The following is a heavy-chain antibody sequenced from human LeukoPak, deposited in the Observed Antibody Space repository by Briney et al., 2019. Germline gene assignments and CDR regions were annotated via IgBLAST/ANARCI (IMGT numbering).Heavy chain of an antibody. CDR1: GFTFDDYA. CDR3: AKDKFKTTNYYDSSGYWSGVVDY. J-gene: IGHJ4*02. CDR2: INWNSGSI. Sequence: GGSLRLSCAASGFTFDDYAMHWVRQTPGKGLEWVSGINWNSGSIDYADSVKGRFTISRDNAKNSLYLQMNSLRAEDTAVYYCAKDKFKTTNYYDSSGYWSGVVDYWGQGTLVTVSS. V-gene: IGHV3-9*01. D-gene: IGHD3-22*01.